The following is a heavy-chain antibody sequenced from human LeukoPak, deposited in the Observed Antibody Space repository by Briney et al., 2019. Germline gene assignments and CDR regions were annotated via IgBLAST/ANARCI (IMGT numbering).Heavy chain of an antibody. D-gene: IGHD3-9*01. CDR2: IYYSGST. J-gene: IGHJ4*02. Sequence: SETLSLTCTVSGGSISSSSYYWGWIRQPPGKGLEWIGSIYYSGSTYYNPPLKSRVTISVDTSKNQFSLKLSSVTAADTAVYYCARVPRLYYDILTGYYFFDYWGQGTLVTVSS. CDR3: ARVPRLYYDILTGYYFFDY. CDR1: GGSISSSSYY. V-gene: IGHV4-39*07.